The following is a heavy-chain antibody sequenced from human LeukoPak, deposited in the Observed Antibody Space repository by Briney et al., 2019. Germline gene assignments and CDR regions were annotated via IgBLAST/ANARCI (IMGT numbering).Heavy chain of an antibody. CDR2: IKSKTDGGTT. D-gene: IGHD2-2*01. V-gene: IGHV3-15*01. Sequence: GSLRLSCAASGFPFSNAWMSWVRQAPGKGLEWGGRIKSKTDGGTTDYAAPVKGRFTISRDDSKNTLYLQMNSLKTEDTAVYYCTTRYCSSTSCYGAFDIWGQGTMVTVSS. CDR1: GFPFSNAW. J-gene: IGHJ3*02. CDR3: TTRYCSSTSCYGAFDI.